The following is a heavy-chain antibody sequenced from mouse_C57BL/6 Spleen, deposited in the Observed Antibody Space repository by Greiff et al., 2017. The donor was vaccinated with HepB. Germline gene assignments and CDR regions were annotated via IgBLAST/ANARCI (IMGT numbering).Heavy chain of an antibody. CDR1: GYTFTSYW. CDR3: ARNYYGSSYVRYFDV. J-gene: IGHJ1*03. Sequence: QVQLQQPGAELVKPGASVKLSCKASGYTFTSYWMHWVKQRPGRGLEWIGRIDPNSGGSKYNEKFKSKATLTVDKPSSTAYMQLSSLTSEDSAVYYCARNYYGSSYVRYFDVWGTGTTVTVSS. V-gene: IGHV1-72*01. CDR2: IDPNSGGS. D-gene: IGHD1-1*01.